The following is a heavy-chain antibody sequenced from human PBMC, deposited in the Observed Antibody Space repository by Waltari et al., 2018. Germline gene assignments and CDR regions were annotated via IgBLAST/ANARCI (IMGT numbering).Heavy chain of an antibody. V-gene: IGHV3-48*01. CDR3: ATEPAPGAGINY. J-gene: IGHJ4*02. Sequence: EVQLVESGGGFVQPGGSLSLSCLGYGFTFGVFSMHWIRQAPGKGLEWVAYISASRAAIYYAESVKGRFTISRDNAKNSLFLQMTNLGVEDTAVYYCATEPAPGAGINYWGQGILVTVSS. CDR1: GFTFGVFS. D-gene: IGHD6-19*01. CDR2: ISASRAAI.